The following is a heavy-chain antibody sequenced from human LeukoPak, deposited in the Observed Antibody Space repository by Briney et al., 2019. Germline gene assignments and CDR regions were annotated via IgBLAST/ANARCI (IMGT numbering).Heavy chain of an antibody. D-gene: IGHD6-13*01. CDR3: ARISIAATGTNWFDP. CDR2: IYTSGST. J-gene: IGHJ5*02. Sequence: KPSQTLSLTCTVSGGSISSGSYYWSWIRQPAGKGLEWIGRIYTSGSTNYNPSLKSRVTISVDTSKNQFSLKLSSVTAADTAVYYCARISIAATGTNWFDPWGQGTLVTVSS. CDR1: GGSISSGSYY. V-gene: IGHV4-61*02.